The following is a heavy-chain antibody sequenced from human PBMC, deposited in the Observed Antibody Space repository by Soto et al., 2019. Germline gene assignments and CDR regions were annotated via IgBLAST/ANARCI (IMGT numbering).Heavy chain of an antibody. CDR1: GGTFSSYA. Sequence: QVQLVQSGAEVKKPGSSVKVSCKASGGTFSSYAISWVRQAPGQGLEWMGGLIPIFGTANYAQKFQGRVTITADESTSTAYMELSSLISEDTAVYYCARDHPRDYVWGSYRRPTYLDCWGQGTLVTVSS. J-gene: IGHJ4*02. V-gene: IGHV1-69*01. CDR2: LIPIFGTA. CDR3: ARDHPRDYVWGSYRRPTYLDC. D-gene: IGHD3-16*02.